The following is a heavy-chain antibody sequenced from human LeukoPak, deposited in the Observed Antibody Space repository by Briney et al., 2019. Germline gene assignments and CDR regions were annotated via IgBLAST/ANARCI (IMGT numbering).Heavy chain of an antibody. J-gene: IGHJ4*02. Sequence: SETLSLTCTVSGYSISSGYYWGWIRQPPGKGLEWIGNIYHSGSTYYNPSLKSRITISMDTSKNHFSLKLSSVTAADTALYYCARSFSGFDSDFDYWGQGTLVTVSS. CDR1: GYSISSGYY. CDR2: IYHSGST. CDR3: ARSFSGFDSDFDY. D-gene: IGHD5-12*01. V-gene: IGHV4-38-2*02.